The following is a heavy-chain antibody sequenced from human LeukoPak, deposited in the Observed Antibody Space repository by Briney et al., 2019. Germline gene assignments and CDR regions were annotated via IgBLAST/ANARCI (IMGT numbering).Heavy chain of an antibody. V-gene: IGHV3-48*01. J-gene: IGHJ4*02. D-gene: IGHD3-3*01. CDR1: GFTFSSYS. CDR2: IRSSSSTI. Sequence: GGSLRLSCAASGFTFSSYSMNWVRQAPGKGLEWVSYIRSSSSTIYYADSVKGRFTISRENAKNSLYLQMNSLRAEDTAVYYCARGPPRVRDFWSGYLHWGQGTLVTVSS. CDR3: ARGPPRVRDFWSGYLH.